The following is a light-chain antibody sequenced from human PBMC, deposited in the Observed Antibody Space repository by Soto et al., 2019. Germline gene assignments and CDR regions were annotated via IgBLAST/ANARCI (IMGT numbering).Light chain of an antibody. CDR1: QSVSSSY. CDR2: GAS. J-gene: IGKJ3*01. V-gene: IGKV3-20*01. CDR3: QQYGRSPVFT. Sequence: EIVLTQSPGTLSLSPGERATLSCRASQSVSSSYLAWYQQKPGQAPRLLIYGASSRATGIPDRFSGSGSGTDFTLTISRLEPEDFAVHYCQQYGRSPVFTFGPGTKADIK.